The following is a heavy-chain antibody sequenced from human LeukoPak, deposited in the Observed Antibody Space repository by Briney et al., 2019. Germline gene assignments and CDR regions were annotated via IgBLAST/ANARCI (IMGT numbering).Heavy chain of an antibody. Sequence: VTSVKVSCKASGGTFSSYAISWVRQAPGQGLEWMGGIIPIFGTANYAQKFQGRVTITADESTSTAYMELSSLRSEDTAVYYCARGGLVVPAAINQGYYYYYMDVWGKGTTVTVSS. J-gene: IGHJ6*03. CDR3: ARGGLVVPAAINQGYYYYYMDV. CDR2: IIPIFGTA. CDR1: GGTFSSYA. V-gene: IGHV1-69*13. D-gene: IGHD2-2*02.